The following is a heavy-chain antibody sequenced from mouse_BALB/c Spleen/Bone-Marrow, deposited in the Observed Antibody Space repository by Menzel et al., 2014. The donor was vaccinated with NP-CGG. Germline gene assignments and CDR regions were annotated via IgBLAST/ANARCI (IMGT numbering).Heavy chain of an antibody. J-gene: IGHJ2*01. D-gene: IGHD2-14*01. Sequence: VQLQQSGPELVKPGTSVKVSCKASGYAFTRYNIYWVKQSHGTSLEWIGYFDPYNGGTDYNQKFKGKATLTVDKSSSTAYIHLNSLTSEDSAVYYCARSGYGDYWGQGTTLTVSS. CDR1: GYAFTRYN. CDR3: ARSGYGDY. V-gene: IGHV1S135*01. CDR2: FDPYNGGT.